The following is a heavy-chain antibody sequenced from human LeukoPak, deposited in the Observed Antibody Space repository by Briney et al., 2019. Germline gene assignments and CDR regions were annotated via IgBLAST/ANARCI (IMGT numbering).Heavy chain of an antibody. CDR3: AKDSDGSGSYTDY. V-gene: IGHV3-9*01. D-gene: IGHD3-10*01. CDR2: ISWNSGSI. J-gene: IGHJ4*02. Sequence: PGGSLRLSCAASGFTFDDYAMHWVRQAPGKGLEWVSGISWNSGSIGYADSVKGRFTISRDNAKNSLYLQMNSLRAEDTSLYYCAKDSDGSGSYTDYWGQGTLVTVSS. CDR1: GFTFDDYA.